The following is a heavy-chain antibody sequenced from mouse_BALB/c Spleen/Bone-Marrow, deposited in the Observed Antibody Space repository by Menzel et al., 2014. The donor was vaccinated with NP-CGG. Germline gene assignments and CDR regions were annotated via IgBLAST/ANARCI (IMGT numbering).Heavy chain of an antibody. J-gene: IGHJ2*01. V-gene: IGHV1-20*02. CDR2: INPYNGDT. D-gene: IGHD1-2*01. CDR3: ASSFITTAYYFDY. Sequence: VQLQQPGPELVKPGASVKISCKASSYSFTGYFMNWVMQSHGKSLEWIGRINPYNGDTFYNQKFKGKATLTVDKSSSTAHMELRSLASEDSAVYYCASSFITTAYYFDYWGQGTTLTVSS. CDR1: SYSFTGYF.